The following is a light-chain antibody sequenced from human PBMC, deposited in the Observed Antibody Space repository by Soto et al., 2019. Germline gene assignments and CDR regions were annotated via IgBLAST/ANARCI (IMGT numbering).Light chain of an antibody. CDR2: GAS. V-gene: IGKV3-15*01. CDR3: QHYNNWPPDYT. J-gene: IGKJ2*01. Sequence: VMTQSPATLSASPGETATLSCRASQSIRSYLAWYQQKPGQAPRLLIYGASMRATGVPTRFSGSGSGTEFTLTISSLQSEDFAGYYCQHYNNWPPDYTFGQGTKVEIK. CDR1: QSIRSY.